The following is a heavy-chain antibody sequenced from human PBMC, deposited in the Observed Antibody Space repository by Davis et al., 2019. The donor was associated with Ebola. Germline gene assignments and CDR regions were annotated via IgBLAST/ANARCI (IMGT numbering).Heavy chain of an antibody. Sequence: GESLKISCAASGFTFSSYWMSWVRQAPGKGLEWVANIKQDGSGKYYVDSVKGRFTISRDNAKNSLYLQMNSLRAEDMAVYYCARAGGSTTLTAPSMDVWGQGTTVTVSS. J-gene: IGHJ6*02. V-gene: IGHV3-7*03. CDR3: ARAGGSTTLTAPSMDV. D-gene: IGHD2/OR15-2a*01. CDR2: IKQDGSGK. CDR1: GFTFSSYW.